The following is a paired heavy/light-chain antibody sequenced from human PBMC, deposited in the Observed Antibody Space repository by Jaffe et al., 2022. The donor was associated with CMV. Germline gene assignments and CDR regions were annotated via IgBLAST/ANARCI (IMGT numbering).Light chain of an antibody. J-gene: IGLJ3*02. CDR2: EVS. CDR3: CSYADSAWV. V-gene: IGLV2-23*02. Sequence: QSALTQPASVSGSPGQSITISCTGSSSDVGTYNLVSWYQQHPGKAPKIMIYEVSKRPSGVSNRFSGSKSGNTAFLTISGLQAEDEADYHCCSYADSAWVFGGGTKLTVL. CDR1: SSDVGTYNL.
Heavy chain of an antibody. Sequence: QVQLQESGPGLVKPSETLSLTCTVSTGSVSVYYWSWIRQPPGKGLEWIGYIHYSGSTNYNPSLKSRVTISVNTSKKQFSLKLSSVTAADTAVYYCARMWWEVRNDNNWFDPWGQGTLVTVSS. CDR2: IHYSGST. CDR1: TGSVSVYY. CDR3: ARMWWEVRNDNNWFDP. J-gene: IGHJ5*02. V-gene: IGHV4-59*08. D-gene: IGHD2-15*01.